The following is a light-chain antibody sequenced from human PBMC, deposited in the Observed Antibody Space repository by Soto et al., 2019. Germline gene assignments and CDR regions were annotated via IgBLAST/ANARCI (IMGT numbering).Light chain of an antibody. CDR2: EVT. Sequence: QSALTQPPSASGSPGQSVTISCTGTSSDVGGYNYVSWYQQHPGKAPKLLIYEVTKRPSGVPDRFSGSKSGNTASLTVSGLQAEDEADYYCSSYAGNSNRFGNGTKVTVL. CDR3: SSYAGNSNR. CDR1: SSDVGGYNY. J-gene: IGLJ1*01. V-gene: IGLV2-8*01.